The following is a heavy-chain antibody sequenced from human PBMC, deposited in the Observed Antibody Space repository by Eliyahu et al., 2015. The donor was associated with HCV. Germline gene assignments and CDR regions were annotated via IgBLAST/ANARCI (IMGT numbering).Heavy chain of an antibody. CDR3: ARDGYDWNFDS. CDR2: VYYSGST. CDR1: GGSISSGVHY. J-gene: IGHJ4*02. V-gene: IGHV4-31*03. Sequence: QVQLQESGPGLVKPSQTLSLTCTVSGGSISSGVHYWNWIRQFPGKGLEWIGYVYYSGSTYYNPPLKSRVTISVDTSKNQFSLKLSSVTAADTAVYYCARDGYDWNFDSWGQGILVTVSS. D-gene: IGHD1-20*01.